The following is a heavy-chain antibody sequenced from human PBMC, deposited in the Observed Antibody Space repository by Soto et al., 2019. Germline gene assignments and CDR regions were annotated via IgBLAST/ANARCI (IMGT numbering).Heavy chain of an antibody. V-gene: IGHV1-3*01. CDR2: INAGNGNT. D-gene: IGHD4-17*01. J-gene: IGHJ4*02. CDR1: GYTFTSYA. CDR3: ARGAQDYGDYAHL. Sequence: GASVKVSCKASGYTFTSYAMHWVRQAPGQRLEWMGWINAGNGNTKYSQKFQGRVTITRDASASTAYMELSSLRSEDTAVYYCARGAQDYGDYAHLWGQGTLVTVSS.